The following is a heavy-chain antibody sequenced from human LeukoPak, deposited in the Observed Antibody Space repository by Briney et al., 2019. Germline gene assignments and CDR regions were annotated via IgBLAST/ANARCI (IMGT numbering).Heavy chain of an antibody. V-gene: IGHV4-61*02. CDR3: ARDHRNYYYYMDV. CDR1: GGSISSGSYY. J-gene: IGHJ6*03. CDR2: IYTSGST. Sequence: PSETLSLTCTVSGGSISSGSYYWSWIRQPAGKGLEWIGRIYTSGSTNYNPSLKSRVTMSVDTSKNQFSLKLSSVTAADTAVYYCARDHRNYYYYMDVWGKGTTVTISS.